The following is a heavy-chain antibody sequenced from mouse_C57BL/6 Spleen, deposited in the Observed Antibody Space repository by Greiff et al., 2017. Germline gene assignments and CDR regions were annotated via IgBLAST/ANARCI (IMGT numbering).Heavy chain of an antibody. D-gene: IGHD1-1*01. J-gene: IGHJ3*01. CDR3: ASIPGGSSSWFAY. CDR2: INPSSGYT. V-gene: IGHV1-7*01. Sequence: VQLQESGAELAKPGASVKLSCKASGYTFTSYWMHWVKQGPGQGLEWIGYINPSSGYTKYNQKFKDQATLTADKSSSTAYMQLGSLTYEDSAVYYCASIPGGSSSWFAYWGQGTLVTVSA. CDR1: GYTFTSYW.